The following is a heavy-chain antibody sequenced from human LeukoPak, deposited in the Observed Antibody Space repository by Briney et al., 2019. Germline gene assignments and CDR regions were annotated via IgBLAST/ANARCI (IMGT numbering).Heavy chain of an antibody. Sequence: SETLSLTCAVYGGSFSGYYWSWIRQPPGKGLEWIGEINHSGSTNYNPSLKSGVTISVDTSKNQFSLKLSSVTAADTAVYYCARSSLGYCSGGSCPRGWFDPWGQGTLVTVSS. V-gene: IGHV4-34*01. CDR1: GGSFSGYY. CDR3: ARSSLGYCSGGSCPRGWFDP. D-gene: IGHD2-15*01. J-gene: IGHJ5*02. CDR2: INHSGST.